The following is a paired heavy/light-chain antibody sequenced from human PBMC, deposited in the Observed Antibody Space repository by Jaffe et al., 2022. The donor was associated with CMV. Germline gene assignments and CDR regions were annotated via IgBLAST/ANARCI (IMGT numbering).Heavy chain of an antibody. CDR2: IIPILGIA. D-gene: IGHD2-15*01. CDR3: ARGYCSGGSCYADPYYYYYYMDV. CDR1: GGTFSSYA. J-gene: IGHJ6*03. Sequence: QVQLVQSGAEVKKPGSSVKVSCKASGGTFSSYAISWVRQAPGQGLEWMGRIIPILGIANYAQKFQGRVTITADKSTSTAYMELSSLRSEDTAVYYCARGYCSGGSCYADPYYYYYYMDVWGKGTTVTVSS. V-gene: IGHV1-69*09.
Light chain of an antibody. J-gene: IGKJ1*01. CDR2: KAS. V-gene: IGKV1-5*03. CDR1: QSISSW. Sequence: DIQMTQSPSTLSASVGDRVTITCRASQSISSWLAWYQQKPGKAPKLLIYKASSLESGVPSRFSGSGSGTEFTLTISSLQPDDFATYYCQQYNSYQGTFGQGTKVEIK. CDR3: QQYNSYQGT.